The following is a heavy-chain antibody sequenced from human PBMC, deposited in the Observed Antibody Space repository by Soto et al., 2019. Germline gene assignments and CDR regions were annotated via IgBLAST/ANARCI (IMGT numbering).Heavy chain of an antibody. CDR2: MYHSGNT. D-gene: IGHD5-12*01. J-gene: IGHJ4*02. CDR3: ARPAYSDYRT. CDR1: GGSIISSNHY. Sequence: SETLSLTCTVSGGSIISSNHYWAWIRQPPGEGLEWIGSMYHSGNTYYNPSLNSRLTISLDTSRNQFSLDLTSVTAADTAFYFSARPAYSDYRTWGQGTLATVSS. V-gene: IGHV4-39*01.